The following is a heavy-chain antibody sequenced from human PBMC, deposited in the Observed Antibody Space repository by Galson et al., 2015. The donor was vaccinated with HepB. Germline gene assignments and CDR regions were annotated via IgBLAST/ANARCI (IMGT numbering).Heavy chain of an antibody. CDR1: GFTFSTYG. V-gene: IGHV3-23*01. CDR3: AKSPRGASSWYFDY. Sequence: SLRLSCAGSGFTFSTYGMSWVRQAPGKGLEWVSVISGSGGGTQCADSVKGRFTISRDNSKNTLYLQMDSLRAEDTAVYYCAKSPRGASSWYFDYWGQGTLVTVSS. CDR2: ISGSGGGT. D-gene: IGHD3-10*01. J-gene: IGHJ4*02.